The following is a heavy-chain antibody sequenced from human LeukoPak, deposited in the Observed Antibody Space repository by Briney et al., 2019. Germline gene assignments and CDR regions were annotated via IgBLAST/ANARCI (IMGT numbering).Heavy chain of an antibody. D-gene: IGHD3-10*01. CDR3: AGTYYYGSGDYYYYMDV. V-gene: IGHV6-1*01. CDR1: GDSVSSNSAA. J-gene: IGHJ6*03. Sequence: SQTLSLTCAISGDSVSSNSAAWNWIRQSPSRGLEWLGRTYYRSKWYNDYAVSVKSRITINPDTSKNQFSLQLNSVTPEDTAVYYCAGTYYYGSGDYYYYMDVWGKGTTVTVSS. CDR2: TYYRSKWYN.